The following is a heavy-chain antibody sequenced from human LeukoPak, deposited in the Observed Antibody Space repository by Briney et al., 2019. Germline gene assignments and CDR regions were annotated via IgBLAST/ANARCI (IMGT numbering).Heavy chain of an antibody. CDR3: ARDSWAAADPYYYYGMDV. CDR2: ISSSSSYT. Sequence: GGSLRLSCAASGFTFSDYYMGWIRQAPGKGLEWVSYISSSSSYTNYADSVKGRFTISRDNAKNSLYLQMNSLRAEDTAVYYCARDSWAAADPYYYYGMDVWGKGTTVTVSS. V-gene: IGHV3-11*06. D-gene: IGHD6-13*01. CDR1: GFTFSDYY. J-gene: IGHJ6*04.